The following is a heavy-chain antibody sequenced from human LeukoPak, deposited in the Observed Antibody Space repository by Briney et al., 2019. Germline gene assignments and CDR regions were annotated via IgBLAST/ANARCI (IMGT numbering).Heavy chain of an antibody. CDR2: IYTSGST. Sequence: SETLSLTCTVSGGSISSYYWSWIRQPAGKGLEWIGRIYTSGSTYYNPSLKSRVTISVDTSKNQFSLKLSSVTAADTAVYYCAGFARGYSYGVDYWGQGTLVTVSS. CDR3: AGFARGYSYGVDY. V-gene: IGHV4-4*07. CDR1: GGSISSYY. D-gene: IGHD5-18*01. J-gene: IGHJ4*02.